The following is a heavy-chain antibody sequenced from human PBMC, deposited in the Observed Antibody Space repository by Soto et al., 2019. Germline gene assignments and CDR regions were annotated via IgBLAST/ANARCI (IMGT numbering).Heavy chain of an antibody. CDR2: INPHSGDT. V-gene: IGHV1-2*02. J-gene: IGHJ6*02. Sequence: QVQLVQSGAEVKKPGASVKVSYVASGDTFIDHYIHWVRQAPGQGLEWMGWINPHSGDTIYAQKFQGRVTLTRDTSISTAYMELSRLRSDDTAVYYCARGRTVNFYGMDVWGQGTTVTVSS. CDR1: GDTFIDHY. CDR3: ARGRTVNFYGMDV. D-gene: IGHD4-17*01.